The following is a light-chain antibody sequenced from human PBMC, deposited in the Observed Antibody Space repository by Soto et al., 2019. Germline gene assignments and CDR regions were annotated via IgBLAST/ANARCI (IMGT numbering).Light chain of an antibody. CDR1: QSISSY. CDR2: AAS. J-gene: IGKJ1*01. Sequence: DSQMNPSPSSLSASVGDRVTITCRASQSISSYLNWYQQKPGKAPKLLIYAASSLQSGVPSRFSGSGSGTDFTLTISSLQPEDFASYYCQQSYSTPPTFGQGTKVDIK. V-gene: IGKV1-39*01. CDR3: QQSYSTPPT.